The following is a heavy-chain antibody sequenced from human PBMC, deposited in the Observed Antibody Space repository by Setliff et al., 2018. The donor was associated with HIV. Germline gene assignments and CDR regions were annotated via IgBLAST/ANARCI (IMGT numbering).Heavy chain of an antibody. D-gene: IGHD3-10*01. CDR2: IHQSGTA. Sequence: SETLSLTCAVSGVSVNNDDDYWGWIRQPPGKGLEWIAIIHQSGTAHKRPSLKSRVTISIDTSENLFFLKLSGVTAADTAVYYCARTEAYNNYEDYWGQGTQVTVSS. V-gene: IGHV4-39*02. J-gene: IGHJ4*02. CDR1: GVSVNNDDDY. CDR3: ARTEAYNNYEDY.